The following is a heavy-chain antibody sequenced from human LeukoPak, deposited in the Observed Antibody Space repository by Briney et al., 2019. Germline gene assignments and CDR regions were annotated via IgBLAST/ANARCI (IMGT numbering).Heavy chain of an antibody. D-gene: IGHD6-13*01. CDR3: VREMGQQLAFYYYYMDV. CDR1: GGSISSSSYY. J-gene: IGHJ6*03. V-gene: IGHV4-61*02. Sequence: SQTLSLTCTVSGGSISSSSYYWSWIRQPAGKGLEWIGRIYTSGSTNDNPSLKSRVTISVDTSKNQFSLKLSSVTAADTAVYYCVREMGQQLAFYYYYMDVWGKGTTVTVSS. CDR2: IYTSGST.